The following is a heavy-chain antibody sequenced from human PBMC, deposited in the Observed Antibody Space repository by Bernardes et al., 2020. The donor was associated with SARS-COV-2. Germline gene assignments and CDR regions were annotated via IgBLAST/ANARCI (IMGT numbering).Heavy chain of an antibody. CDR3: AKEQFRGNSRLDAFDV. Sequence: GGSLRLSCKTSGFDISVYAMSWVRQAPGKGLEWVSCLSGGPAYTHYADSVKGRFTIARDDSKSTVYLEMKNLRAEDTASYYCAKEQFRGNSRLDAFDVWGQVTMVSVAS. V-gene: IGHV3-23*01. CDR2: LSGGPAYT. D-gene: IGHD2-21*01. CDR1: GFDISVYA. J-gene: IGHJ3*01.